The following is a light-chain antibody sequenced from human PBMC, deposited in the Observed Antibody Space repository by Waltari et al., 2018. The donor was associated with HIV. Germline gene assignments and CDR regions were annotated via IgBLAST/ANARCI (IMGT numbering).Light chain of an antibody. Sequence: QSGLTQPPSASGTIGQRVTLSCLGRRSNIGVNSVNWYHPPPETVHRLLIYNTNQGPSGVPDRFSGSKSGTSAYLAISGLQAADEADYYCSAWDDNVNGLFGGGTKLTVL. CDR2: NTN. V-gene: IGLV1-44*01. J-gene: IGLJ2*01. CDR3: SAWDDNVNGL. CDR1: RSNIGVNS.